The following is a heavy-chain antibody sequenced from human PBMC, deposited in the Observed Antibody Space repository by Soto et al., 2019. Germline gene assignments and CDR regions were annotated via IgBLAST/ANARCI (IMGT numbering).Heavy chain of an antibody. CDR2: ISVALGDT. CDR1: GYKFTNYG. J-gene: IGHJ4*02. V-gene: IGHV1-3*01. CDR3: AREVAASAFDY. D-gene: IGHD2-15*01. Sequence: VQLLQSGAEVRKPGASVKVSCKASGYKFTNYGMHWVRQAPGQNFEWMGWISVALGDTRYSQKFDGRVTIARNTSASTVYMELRGLTSEETAIYYCAREVAASAFDYWGQGTLVTVSS.